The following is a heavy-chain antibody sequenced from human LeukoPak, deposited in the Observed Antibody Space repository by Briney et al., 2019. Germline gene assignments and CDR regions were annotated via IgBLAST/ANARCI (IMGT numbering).Heavy chain of an antibody. CDR2: IYYSGST. D-gene: IGHD4-17*01. Sequence: SETLSLTCTVSGGSISSRSYYWGWIRQPPGKGLEWIGSIYYSGSTYYNPSLKSRVTISVDTSKNQFSLKLSSVTAADTAVYYCASMDYGVDYWGQGTLVTVSS. CDR1: GGSISSRSYY. V-gene: IGHV4-39*07. J-gene: IGHJ4*02. CDR3: ASMDYGVDY.